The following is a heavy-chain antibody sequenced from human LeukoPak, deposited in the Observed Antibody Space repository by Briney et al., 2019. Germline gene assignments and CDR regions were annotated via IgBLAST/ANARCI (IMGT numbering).Heavy chain of an antibody. J-gene: IGHJ4*02. CDR3: ATGHNPGGIFDY. D-gene: IGHD3-16*01. V-gene: IGHV4-31*03. CDR2: IYYSGST. Sequence: PSETLSLTCTVSGGSISSGGYYWSWIRQHPGKGLEWIGYIYYSGSTDYNPSLKSRVTISVDTSKNQFSLKLSSVTAADTAVYYCATGHNPGGIFDYWGQGTLVTVSS. CDR1: GGSISSGGYY.